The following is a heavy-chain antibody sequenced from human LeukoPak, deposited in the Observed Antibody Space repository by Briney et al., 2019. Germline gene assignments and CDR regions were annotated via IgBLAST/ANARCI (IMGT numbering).Heavy chain of an antibody. CDR1: GFSFSSYW. D-gene: IGHD3-3*01. CDR3: AKSLLVRFLEWLPYFDY. Sequence: GGSLRLSCAASGFSFSSYWMSWVRQAPGKGLEWVANINQDGSDKYYVDSVKGRFTISRDNAKNSLYLQMNSLRAEDTAVYYCAKSLLVRFLEWLPYFDYWGQGTLVTVSS. J-gene: IGHJ4*02. CDR2: INQDGSDK. V-gene: IGHV3-7*03.